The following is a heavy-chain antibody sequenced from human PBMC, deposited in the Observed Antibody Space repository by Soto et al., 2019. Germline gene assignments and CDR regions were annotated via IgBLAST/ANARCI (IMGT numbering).Heavy chain of an antibody. V-gene: IGHV1-58*01. CDR2: IVVGSGNT. D-gene: IGHD3-22*01. CDR1: GFTFTSSA. J-gene: IGHJ4*02. Sequence: SVKVSCKASGFTFTSSAVQWVRQARGQRLEWIGWIVVGSGNTNYAQKFQERVTITRDMSTSTAYMELSSLRSDDTAVYYCARASSCCDGSGSLVFDYWGQGSLVTVSS. CDR3: ARASSCCDGSGSLVFDY.